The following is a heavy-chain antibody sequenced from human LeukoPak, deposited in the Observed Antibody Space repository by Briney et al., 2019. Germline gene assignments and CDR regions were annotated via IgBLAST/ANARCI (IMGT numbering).Heavy chain of an antibody. J-gene: IGHJ4*02. CDR1: GFTFGDYA. CDR2: VRSKAYGGTT. Sequence: PGGSPRLSCTASGFTFGDYAVSWFRQAPGEGLDWVGFVRSKAYGGTTEYAASVKGRFTISRDDSKSIAYLQMNSLKTEDTAVYYCTRRDYDGSAYYVSYWGQGTLVTVSS. D-gene: IGHD3-22*01. CDR3: TRRDYDGSAYYVSY. V-gene: IGHV3-49*03.